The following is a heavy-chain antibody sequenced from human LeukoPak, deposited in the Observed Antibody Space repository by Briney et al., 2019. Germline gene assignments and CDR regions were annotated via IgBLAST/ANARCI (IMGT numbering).Heavy chain of an antibody. CDR3: ANFGGDSSGYYYPLDY. CDR1: GFTFSSYG. D-gene: IGHD3-22*01. CDR2: ISYDGGNK. V-gene: IGHV3-33*05. J-gene: IGHJ4*02. Sequence: TGGSLRLSCAASGFTFSSYGMHWVRQAPGKGLEWVAVISYDGGNKYYADSVKGRFTISRDNSKNTLYLQMNSLRAEDTAVYYCANFGGDSSGYYYPLDYWGQGALVTVSS.